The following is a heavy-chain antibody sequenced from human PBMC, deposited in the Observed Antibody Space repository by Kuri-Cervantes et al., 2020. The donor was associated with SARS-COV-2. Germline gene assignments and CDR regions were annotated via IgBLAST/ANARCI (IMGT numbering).Heavy chain of an antibody. J-gene: IGHJ6*03. V-gene: IGHV3-33*08. CDR2: IWYDGKNE. CDR1: GFSLTNYA. Sequence: LSLTCGASGFSLTNYAIHWVRQAPGKGLEWVPVIWYDGKNEYYAGSVKGRFNISRDTSKNTVSLHMNSLRAEDTAMYYCATGAANSYMDVWGRETTVTVSS. D-gene: IGHD3-10*01. CDR3: ATGAANSYMDV.